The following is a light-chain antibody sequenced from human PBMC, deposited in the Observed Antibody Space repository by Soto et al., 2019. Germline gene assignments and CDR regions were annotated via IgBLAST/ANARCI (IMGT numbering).Light chain of an antibody. J-gene: IGLJ2*01. Sequence: QSALTQPASVSGSPGQSITISCTGTSSDVGAYNYVSWFQLHPGKAPKLILYNVSNRPSGVSNRFSGSKSGNTASLTIFGLQAEDEADYFCGSYTVSSTLIFGGGTKLT. CDR3: GSYTVSSTLI. CDR2: NVS. V-gene: IGLV2-14*03. CDR1: SSDVGAYNY.